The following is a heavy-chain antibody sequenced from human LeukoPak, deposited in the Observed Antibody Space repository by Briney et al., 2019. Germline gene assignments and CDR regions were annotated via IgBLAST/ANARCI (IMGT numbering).Heavy chain of an antibody. CDR1: GFTFSSYW. CDR2: INSDGSFT. J-gene: IGHJ4*02. D-gene: IGHD1-26*01. CDR3: ARVQLGVGADG. Sequence: GRSLRLSCAASGFTFSSYWMHWVRQAPGKGLVWVSRINSDGSFTTYADSVKGRFTISRDNAKNMLYPQMNSLRAEDTAVYYCARVQLGVGADGWGQGTLVTVSS. V-gene: IGHV3-74*01.